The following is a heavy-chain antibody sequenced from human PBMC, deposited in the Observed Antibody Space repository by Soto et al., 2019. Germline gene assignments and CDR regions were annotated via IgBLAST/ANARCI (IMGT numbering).Heavy chain of an antibody. CDR3: AKEGGLSGSYYISSSYYFDY. CDR2: ISGSGDST. J-gene: IGHJ4*02. CDR1: GFTFSSYA. D-gene: IGHD1-26*01. V-gene: IGHV3-23*01. Sequence: PGGSLRLSCAASGFTFSSYAMSWVRQAPGKGLEWVSVISGSGDSTYYADSVKGRFTISRDNSKNTLYLQMNSLRAEDTSVYYCAKEGGLSGSYYISSSYYFDYWGQGTLVTVSS.